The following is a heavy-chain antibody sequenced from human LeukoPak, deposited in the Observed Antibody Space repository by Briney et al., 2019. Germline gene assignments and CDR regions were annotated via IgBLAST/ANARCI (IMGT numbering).Heavy chain of an antibody. D-gene: IGHD6-19*01. J-gene: IGHJ6*03. CDR3: ARGAGTYEYMDV. Sequence: ASVMVSCKASGYTFTSYYMHWVRQAPGQGLEWMGIINPSGGSTSYAQKFQGRVTMTRDMSTSTVYMELSSLRSEDTAVYYCARGAGTYEYMDVWGKGITVTVSS. CDR2: INPSGGST. V-gene: IGHV1-46*01. CDR1: GYTFTSYY.